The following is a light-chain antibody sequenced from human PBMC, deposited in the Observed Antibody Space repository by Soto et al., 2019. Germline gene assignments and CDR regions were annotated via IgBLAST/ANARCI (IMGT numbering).Light chain of an antibody. Sequence: EIVMTQSPASLSVSPGERATLSCRASQNVGNNLVWYQQKPGQAPRLLIYGASTRAAGIPDRFSGSGAGTEFTLTISGLQSDDFAVYYCQQFNNWPPWTFGQGTKVEIK. J-gene: IGKJ1*01. CDR2: GAS. CDR3: QQFNNWPPWT. CDR1: QNVGNN. V-gene: IGKV3-15*01.